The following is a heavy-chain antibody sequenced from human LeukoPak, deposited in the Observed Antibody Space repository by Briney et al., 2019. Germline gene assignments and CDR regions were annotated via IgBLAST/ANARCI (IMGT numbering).Heavy chain of an antibody. V-gene: IGHV1-3*01. CDR1: GYTFTSYA. Sequence: ASVTVSCKASGYTFTSYAMHWVRQAPGQRLEWMGWINAGNGNTKYSQKFQGRVTITRDTSASTAYMELSSLRSEDTAVYYCARDPPSYDFWSGYYATDYYGMDVWGQGTTVTVSS. J-gene: IGHJ6*02. D-gene: IGHD3-3*01. CDR3: ARDPPSYDFWSGYYATDYYGMDV. CDR2: INAGNGNT.